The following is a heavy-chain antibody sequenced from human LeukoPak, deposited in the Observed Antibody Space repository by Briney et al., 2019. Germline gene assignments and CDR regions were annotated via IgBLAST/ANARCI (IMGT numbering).Heavy chain of an antibody. Sequence: GGSLRLSCAASGFTFSSYSMNWVRQAPGKGLEWVSSISSSSSYIYYADSVKGRFTISRDNAKNSLYPQMNSLRAEDTAVYYCARGIAVAGAKGIDYWGQGTLVTVSS. CDR1: GFTFSSYS. CDR3: ARGIAVAGAKGIDY. CDR2: ISSSSSYI. V-gene: IGHV3-21*01. J-gene: IGHJ4*02. D-gene: IGHD6-19*01.